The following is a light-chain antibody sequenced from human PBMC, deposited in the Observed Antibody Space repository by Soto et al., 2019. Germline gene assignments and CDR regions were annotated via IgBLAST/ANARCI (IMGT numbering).Light chain of an antibody. Sequence: QSVLTQPPSAPGTPGQRVTISCSGSSSSIGSNTVNWYQQLPGTAPKLLIYSNNQRPSGVPDRFSGSKSGTSASLAISGLQSEDEADYYCAAWDDSLNGVVFGGGTKLTVL. CDR2: SNN. CDR3: AAWDDSLNGVV. J-gene: IGLJ2*01. V-gene: IGLV1-44*01. CDR1: SSSIGSNT.